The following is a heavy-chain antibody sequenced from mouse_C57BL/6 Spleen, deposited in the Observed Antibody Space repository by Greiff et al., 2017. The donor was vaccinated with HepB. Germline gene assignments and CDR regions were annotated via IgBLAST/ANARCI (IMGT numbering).Heavy chain of an antibody. J-gene: IGHJ2*01. D-gene: IGHD2-5*01. CDR3: TTGYSNYFDY. CDR2: IDPENGDT. Sequence: EVKLQESGAELVRPGASVKLSCTASGFNIKDDYMHWVKQRPEQGLEWIGWIDPENGDTEYASKFQGKATITADTSSNTAYLQLSSLTYEDTAVYYCTTGYSNYFDYWGQGTTLTVSS. V-gene: IGHV14-4*01. CDR1: GFNIKDDY.